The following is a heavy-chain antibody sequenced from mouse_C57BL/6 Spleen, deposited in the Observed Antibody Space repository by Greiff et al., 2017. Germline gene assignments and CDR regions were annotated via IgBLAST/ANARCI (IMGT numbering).Heavy chain of an antibody. D-gene: IGHD1-2*01. V-gene: IGHV1-55*01. CDR3: ARMNGYYFDY. Sequence: QVHVKQPGAELVKPGASVKMSCKASGYPFTSYWITWVKQRPGKGLEWIGDIYPGSGSTHYNEKFKSKATLTVDTSSSTAYMKLSSLTSEDSALYDFARMNGYYFDYWGQGTTRTFSS. CDR2: IYPGSGST. J-gene: IGHJ2*01. CDR1: GYPFTSYW.